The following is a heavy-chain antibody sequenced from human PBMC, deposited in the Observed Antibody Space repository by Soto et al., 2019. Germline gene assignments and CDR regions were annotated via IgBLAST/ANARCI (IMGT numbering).Heavy chain of an antibody. D-gene: IGHD1-1*01. Sequence: SETLSLTCTVSGGNISSSSYFWGWIRQTPGKGLEWIASINYVGKTYYSPSLKSRLAISVDTSKNQFSLRLSSVTAADTAVYYCARDRYGGFDYWGLGTLVTVSS. J-gene: IGHJ4*02. CDR1: GGNISSSSYF. V-gene: IGHV4-39*02. CDR2: INYVGKT. CDR3: ARDRYGGFDY.